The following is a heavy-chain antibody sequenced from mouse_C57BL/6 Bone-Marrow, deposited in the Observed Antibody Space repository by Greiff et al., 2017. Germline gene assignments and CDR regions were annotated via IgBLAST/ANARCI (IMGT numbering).Heavy chain of an antibody. V-gene: IGHV10-1*01. CDR3: GRQGDYYATPWYFDV. CDR1: GFSFNTYA. CDR2: IRSKSNNYAT. Sequence: EVMLVESGGGLVQPKGSLKLSCAASGFSFNTYAMNWVRQAPGKGLEWVARIRSKSNNYATYYADSVKDRFNISRDDSESMLYLQMDNLKTEDTAVYSGGRQGDYYATPWYFDVWGTGTTLTVSS. D-gene: IGHD1-1*01. J-gene: IGHJ1*03.